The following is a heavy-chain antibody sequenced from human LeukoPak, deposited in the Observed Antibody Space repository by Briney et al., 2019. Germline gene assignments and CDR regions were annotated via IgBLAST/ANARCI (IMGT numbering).Heavy chain of an antibody. CDR3: AKKASPTGAEGSYYFDY. V-gene: IGHV3-30-3*02. CDR2: ISYDGSNK. CDR1: GFTFSSYA. D-gene: IGHD3-10*01. J-gene: IGHJ4*02. Sequence: GRSLRLSCAASGFTFSSYAMHWVRQAPGKGLEWVAVISYDGSNKYYADSVKGRSTISRDNSKNTLYLQMNSLRAEDTAVYYCAKKASPTGAEGSYYFDYWGQGTLVTVSS.